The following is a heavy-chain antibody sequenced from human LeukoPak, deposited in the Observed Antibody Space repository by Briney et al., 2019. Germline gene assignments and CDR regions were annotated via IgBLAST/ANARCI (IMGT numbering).Heavy chain of an antibody. J-gene: IGHJ6*02. V-gene: IGHV3-66*01. D-gene: IGHD6-19*01. CDR3: ARDRKIAVTPYYYYGMDV. Sequence: GGSLRLSCAASGFTVSSNYMSWVRQAPGKGLEWVSVIYSGGSTYYADSVKGRFTISRDNSKDTLYLQMNSLKAEDTTVYYCARDRKIAVTPYYYYGMDVWGQGTTVTVSS. CDR2: IYSGGST. CDR1: GFTVSSNY.